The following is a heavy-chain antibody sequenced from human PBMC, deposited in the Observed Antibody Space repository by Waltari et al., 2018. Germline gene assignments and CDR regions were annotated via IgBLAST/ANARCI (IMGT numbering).Heavy chain of an antibody. J-gene: IGHJ4*02. CDR1: GYTLTELS. Sequence: QVQLVQSGAEVKKPGASVKVSCKVSGYTLTELSMHWVRQAPGKGLEWMGGFDPEDGETIHAQKFQSSLTMTEDTSTDTAYMYLSRLRAEDTAVYYYATVVGATYFYYFDYWGQGTLVTVSS. CDR3: ATVVGATYFYYFDY. CDR2: FDPEDGET. D-gene: IGHD1-26*01. V-gene: IGHV1-24*01.